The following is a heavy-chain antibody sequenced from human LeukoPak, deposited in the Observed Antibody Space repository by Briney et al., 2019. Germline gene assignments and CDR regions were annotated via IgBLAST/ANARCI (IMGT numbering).Heavy chain of an antibody. CDR2: ISGSGGST. CDR3: AKASSAAAGTFSVYY. Sequence: GGSLRLSCAVSGFTFSSYAMSWVRQAPGKGLEWVSAISGSGGSTYYADSVKGRFTISRDNSKNTLYLQMNSLRAEDTAVYYCAKASSAAAGTFSVYYWGQGTLVTVSS. J-gene: IGHJ4*02. V-gene: IGHV3-23*01. D-gene: IGHD6-13*01. CDR1: GFTFSSYA.